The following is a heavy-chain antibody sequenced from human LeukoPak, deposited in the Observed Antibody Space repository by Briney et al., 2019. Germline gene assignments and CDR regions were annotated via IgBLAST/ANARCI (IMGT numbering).Heavy chain of an antibody. V-gene: IGHV4-30-4*01. D-gene: IGHD6-13*01. CDR1: GGSISSGDYY. CDR2: IYYSGST. CDR3: ARGRVYSSSWTPLNWFDP. J-gene: IGHJ5*02. Sequence: SETLSLTCTVSGGSISSGDYYWSWIRQPPGTGLEWIGYIYYSGSTYYNPSLKSRVIISVDTSKNQFSLKLSSVTAADTAVYYCARGRVYSSSWTPLNWFDPWGQGTLVTVSS.